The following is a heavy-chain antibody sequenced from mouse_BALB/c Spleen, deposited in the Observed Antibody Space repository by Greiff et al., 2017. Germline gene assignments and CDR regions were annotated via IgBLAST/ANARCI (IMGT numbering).Heavy chain of an antibody. D-gene: IGHD2-4*01. J-gene: IGHJ3*01. Sequence: EVQLQQSGPELVKPGASVKIPCTASGYTFTDYNMDWVKQSHGKSLEWIGDINPNNGGTIYNQKFKGKATLTVDKSSSTAYMELRSLTSEDTAVYYCARPEDYGFAYWGQGTLVTVSA. CDR1: GYTFTDYN. V-gene: IGHV1-18*01. CDR2: INPNNGGT. CDR3: ARPEDYGFAY.